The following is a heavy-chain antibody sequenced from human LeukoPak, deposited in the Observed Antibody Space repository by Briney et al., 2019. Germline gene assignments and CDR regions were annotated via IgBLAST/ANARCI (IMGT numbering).Heavy chain of an antibody. CDR1: GFTFSSYA. D-gene: IGHD3-3*01. J-gene: IGHJ5*02. V-gene: IGHV3-30*04. CDR3: ARGDYDFWTTPRGFDP. CDR2: ISYDGSNK. Sequence: PGGSLRLSCAASGFTFSSYAMHWVRQAPGKGLEWVAVISYDGSNKYYADSVKGRFTISRDNSKNTLYLQMNSLRAEDTAVYYCARGDYDFWTTPRGFDPWGQGTLVTVSS.